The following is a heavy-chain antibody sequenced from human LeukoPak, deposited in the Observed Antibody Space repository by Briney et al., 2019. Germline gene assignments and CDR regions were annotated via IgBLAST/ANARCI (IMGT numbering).Heavy chain of an antibody. CDR2: IGGSGGST. D-gene: IGHD2-21*02. CDR3: AKDLSLRVTADY. J-gene: IGHJ4*02. Sequence: GGSLRLSCAASGFTFSSYAMSWVRQAPGKGLEWVSAIGGSGGSTYYADSVKGRFIISRDNSKNTLYLQMNSLRAEDTAVYYCAKDLSLRVTADYWGQGTLVTVSS. CDR1: GFTFSSYA. V-gene: IGHV3-23*01.